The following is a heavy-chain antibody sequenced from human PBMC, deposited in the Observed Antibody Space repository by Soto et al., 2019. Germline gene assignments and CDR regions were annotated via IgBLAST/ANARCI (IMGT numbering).Heavy chain of an antibody. J-gene: IGHJ6*02. CDR1: GGSFSGYY. D-gene: IGHD3-16*01. V-gene: IGHV4-34*01. CDR2: INHSGST. CDR3: ARGRREMGAYYYYYYGMDV. Sequence: SETLSLTCAVYGGSFSGYYWSWIRQPPGKGREWIGEINHSGSTNYNPSLKSRVTISVDTSKNQFSLKLSSVTAADTAVYYCARGRREMGAYYYYYYGMDVWGQGTTVTVSS.